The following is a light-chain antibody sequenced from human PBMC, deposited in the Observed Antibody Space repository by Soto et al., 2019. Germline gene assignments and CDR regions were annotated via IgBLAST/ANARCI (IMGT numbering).Light chain of an antibody. CDR1: SGDVGGYNY. Sequence: PRRTVKKYCTPNSGDVGGYNYVSWYQQHPGKAPKLMIYEVSKRPSGVPDRFSGSKSGNTASLTVSWLQAEEGDDYSCRAYAGRNSDVCGTGAKVT. CDR3: RAYAGRNSDV. J-gene: IGLJ1*01. V-gene: IGLV2-8*01. CDR2: EVS.